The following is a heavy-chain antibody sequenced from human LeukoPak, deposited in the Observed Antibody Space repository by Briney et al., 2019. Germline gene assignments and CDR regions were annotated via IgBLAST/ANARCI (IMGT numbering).Heavy chain of an antibody. V-gene: IGHV1-46*01. D-gene: IGHD3-22*01. Sequence: ASVKVSCKASGYTFTSYYMHWGRQAPGQGLEWMGIINPSGGSTSYAQKFQGRVTMTRDTSTSTVYMELSSLRSEDTAVYYCARDLYRIVVVPHYFDYWGQGTLVTVSS. CDR3: ARDLYRIVVVPHYFDY. J-gene: IGHJ4*02. CDR2: INPSGGST. CDR1: GYTFTSYY.